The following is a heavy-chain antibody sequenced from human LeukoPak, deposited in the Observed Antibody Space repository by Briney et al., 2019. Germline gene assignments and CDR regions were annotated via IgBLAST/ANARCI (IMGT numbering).Heavy chain of an antibody. J-gene: IGHJ4*02. CDR2: IRGKPNSYAT. CDR3: TSNDFWSTY. D-gene: IGHD3-3*01. Sequence: PGGSLRLSCAASGFTFSGSSLQWVRQASGKGLEWLGRIRGKPNSYATAYAASVKSRFTISRDDSKNTAYLQMNSLKTEDTAVYYCTSNDFWSTYWGQGTLVTVCS. CDR1: GFTFSGSS. V-gene: IGHV3-73*01.